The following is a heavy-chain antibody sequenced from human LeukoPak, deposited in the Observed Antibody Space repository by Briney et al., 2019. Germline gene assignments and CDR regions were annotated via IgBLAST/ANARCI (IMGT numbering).Heavy chain of an antibody. D-gene: IGHD4-17*01. CDR3: ARSGDYGDYGQNYYYYGMDV. J-gene: IGHJ6*04. CDR1: GGSFSGYY. V-gene: IGHV4-34*01. CDR2: IKHSGST. Sequence: PSETLSLTCAVYGGSFSGYYWSWIRQPPGKGLEWIGEIKHSGSTNYNPSLKSRVTISVDTSKNQFSLKLSSVTAADTAVYYCARSGDYGDYGQNYYYYGMDVWGKGTTVTVSS.